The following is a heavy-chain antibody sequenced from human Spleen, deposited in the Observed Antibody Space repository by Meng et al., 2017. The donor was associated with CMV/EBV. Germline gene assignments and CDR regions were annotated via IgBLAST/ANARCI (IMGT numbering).Heavy chain of an antibody. CDR2: MNPNSGNT. CDR3: TRGKRDFWSGFIPDWFDP. CDR1: FITYE. J-gene: IGHJ5*02. D-gene: IGHD3-3*01. Sequence: FITYENNWVRQATGQGLEWMGWMNPNSGNTGYAQKFQGRVTITRDTSISTSYMELSSLRSEDTAVHYCTRGKRDFWSGFIPDWFDPWGQGTLVTVSS. V-gene: IGHV1-8*02.